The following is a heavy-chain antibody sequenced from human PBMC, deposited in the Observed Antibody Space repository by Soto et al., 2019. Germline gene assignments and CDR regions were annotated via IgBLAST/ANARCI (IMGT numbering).Heavy chain of an antibody. CDR3: VRGKNSCDY. J-gene: IGHJ4*02. D-gene: IGHD2-2*01. V-gene: IGHV3-72*01. CDR2: SRNKANSYST. CDR1: GFTFSDHY. Sequence: EVQLVESVGGLVQPGGSLRLSCAASGFTFSDHYMDLVRHSPGKWLEWIARSRNKANSYSTVYAASVQGRFTISRDDSKRLLDLQMDSLKTEDTAVDYCVRGKNSCDYWGQGTLVTVSS.